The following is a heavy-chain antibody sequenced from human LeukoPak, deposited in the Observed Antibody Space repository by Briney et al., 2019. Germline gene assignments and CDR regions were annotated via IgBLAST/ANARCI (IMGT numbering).Heavy chain of an antibody. D-gene: IGHD2-15*01. J-gene: IGHJ4*02. CDR3: AKDRLGRGYYFDY. CDR1: GFTFSSYA. V-gene: IGHV3-23*01. Sequence: GGSLRLSCAASGFTFSSYAVSWVRQAPGKGLEWVSAISGSGGSTYYADSVKGRFTISRDNSKNTLYLQMNSLRAEDTAVYYCAKDRLGRGYYFDYWGQGTLVTVSS. CDR2: ISGSGGST.